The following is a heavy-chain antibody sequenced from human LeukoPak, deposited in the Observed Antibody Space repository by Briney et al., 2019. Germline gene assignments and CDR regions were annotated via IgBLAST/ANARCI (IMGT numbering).Heavy chain of an antibody. CDR1: GFTFGDYA. Sequence: GGSLRLSCTASGFTFGDYAMSWVRQAPGKGLEWVGFIRSKAYGGTTEYAASVKGSFTISRDDSKSIAYLQMNSLKTEDAAVYYCTREAYSSSQSYYYYGMDVWGQGTTVTVSS. D-gene: IGHD6-13*01. V-gene: IGHV3-49*04. J-gene: IGHJ6*02. CDR3: TREAYSSSQSYYYYGMDV. CDR2: IRSKAYGGTT.